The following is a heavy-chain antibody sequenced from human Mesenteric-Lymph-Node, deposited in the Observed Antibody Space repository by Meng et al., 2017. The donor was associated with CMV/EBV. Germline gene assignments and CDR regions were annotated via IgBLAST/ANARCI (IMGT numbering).Heavy chain of an antibody. CDR1: GFTFNNYV. V-gene: IGHV3-48*03. CDR3: ARGAVAPDY. J-gene: IGHJ4*02. D-gene: IGHD6-19*01. Sequence: GGSLRLSCAASGFTFNNYVMNWVRQAPGKGLEWVSYISSSGTTIYYADSVMGRFTISRDNAKNSLSLQMNSLRAEDTAVYYCARGAVAPDYWGQGTLVTVSS. CDR2: ISSSGTTI.